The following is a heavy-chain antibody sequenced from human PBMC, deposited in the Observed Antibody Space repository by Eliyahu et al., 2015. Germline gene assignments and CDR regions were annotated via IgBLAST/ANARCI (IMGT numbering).Heavy chain of an antibody. Sequence: QLQLQESGPGLVKPSXTLSLXXTVXGGXISXSSYYWGWXRQPPGKGLEWIGSIYXSGSTYYNPSLKSRVTISVDTSKNQFSLKLSSVTAADTAVYYCARHTTVTTRTSTFDIWGQGTMVTVSS. V-gene: IGHV4-39*01. CDR1: GGXISXSSYY. CDR2: IYXSGST. CDR3: ARHTTVTTRTSTFDI. D-gene: IGHD4-17*01. J-gene: IGHJ3*02.